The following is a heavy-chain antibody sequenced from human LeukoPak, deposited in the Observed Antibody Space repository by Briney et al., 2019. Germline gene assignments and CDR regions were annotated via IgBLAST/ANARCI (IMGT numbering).Heavy chain of an antibody. CDR3: TTLYYDSSGYGDY. J-gene: IGHJ4*02. V-gene: IGHV3-15*01. CDR2: IKSKTDGGTT. Sequence: GGSLRLSCAASGFTFSNAWMSWVRQAPGKGLEWVGRIKSKTDGGTTDYAAPVKGRFTISRDDSKNTLYLQMNSLKTEDTAVYYYTTLYYDSSGYGDYWGQGTLVTVSS. D-gene: IGHD3-22*01. CDR1: GFTFSNAW.